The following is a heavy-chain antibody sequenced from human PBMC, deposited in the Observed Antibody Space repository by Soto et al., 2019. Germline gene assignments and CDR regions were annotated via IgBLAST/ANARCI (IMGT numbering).Heavy chain of an antibody. CDR3: ARGGKGYYYDSSGGDY. Sequence: QVQLVQSGAEVKKPGSSVKVSCKASGGTFSSYTISWVRQAPGQGLEWMGRIIPILGIANYAQKFQGRVTITADKSTSTAYMELSSLRSEDTAVYYCARGGKGYYYDSSGGDYWGQGTLVNVSS. J-gene: IGHJ4*02. CDR1: GGTFSSYT. V-gene: IGHV1-69*02. D-gene: IGHD3-22*01. CDR2: IIPILGIA.